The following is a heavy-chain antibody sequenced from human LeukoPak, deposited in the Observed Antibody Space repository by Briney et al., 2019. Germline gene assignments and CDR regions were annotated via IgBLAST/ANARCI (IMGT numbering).Heavy chain of an antibody. J-gene: IGHJ5*01. CDR2: MCGTAGCT. D-gene: IGHD3-22*01. Sequence: GGSLRLSXQASGFTFYMYAMSWVRQAPGKGLEWVASMCGTAGCTFYPDSVKGRFTISRDNSKNVLYLRMNSLTAEDTAIYYCAKDRPNFHENSGHYYRRDGDSWGQGTLVTVSS. CDR3: AKDRPNFHENSGHYYRRDGDS. CDR1: GFTFYMYA. V-gene: IGHV3-23*01.